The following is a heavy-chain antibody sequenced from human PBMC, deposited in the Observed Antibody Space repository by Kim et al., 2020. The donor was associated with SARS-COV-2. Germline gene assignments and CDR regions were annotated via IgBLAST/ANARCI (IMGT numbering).Heavy chain of an antibody. V-gene: IGHV4-39*01. CDR3: ARTLGIGVLYFDY. CDR1: GGSISSSSHY. CDR2: IYYTGST. J-gene: IGHJ4*02. D-gene: IGHD7-27*01. Sequence: SETLSLTCNVSGGSISSSSHYWGFVRQPPGKGLEYIGTIYYTGSTYYNPSLKSRVSISMDMSENRFSLNLTSVTVADTAVYYCARTLGIGVLYFDYWGQGTLVAVSS.